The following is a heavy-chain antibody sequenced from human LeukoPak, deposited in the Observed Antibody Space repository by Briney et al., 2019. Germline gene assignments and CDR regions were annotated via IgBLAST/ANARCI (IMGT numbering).Heavy chain of an antibody. D-gene: IGHD2-2*01. CDR3: ATLGVVVLVDY. J-gene: IGHJ4*02. CDR1: GGSISSSSYY. CDR2: IYYSGST. Sequence: SETLSLTCTVSGGSISSSSYYWGWIRQPPGKGLEWIGSIYYSGSTYYNPSLKSRVTISVDTSKNQFSLKLSSVTAADTAVYYCATLGVVVLVDYWGQGTLVTVSS. V-gene: IGHV4-39*01.